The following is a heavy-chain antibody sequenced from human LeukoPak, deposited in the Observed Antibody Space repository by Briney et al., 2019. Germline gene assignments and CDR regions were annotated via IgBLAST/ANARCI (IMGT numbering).Heavy chain of an antibody. Sequence: GGSLRLSCAASGFTCSSYNMNWVRQAPGKGLEWVSSISSSSSYIYYTDSVKGRFTISRDNAKNSLYLQMNSLRADDTAIYYCARVSLGAAAGTSRWGQGTLVTVSS. V-gene: IGHV3-21*01. D-gene: IGHD6-13*01. CDR1: GFTCSSYN. CDR3: ARVSLGAAAGTSR. CDR2: ISSSSSYI. J-gene: IGHJ4*02.